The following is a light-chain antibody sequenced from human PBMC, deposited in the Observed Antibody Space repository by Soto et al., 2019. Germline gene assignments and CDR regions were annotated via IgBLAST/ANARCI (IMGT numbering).Light chain of an antibody. CDR2: DAS. V-gene: IGKV1-13*02. Sequence: IQLPQSPSSLSASVGDRVTITCRASHGISSALAWYQQKPGKAPKLLIYDASSLESGVPSRFSGGGSGTEFTLTISSLQPDDFATYYCQQYNSYGTFGQGTKVDIK. CDR3: QQYNSYGT. J-gene: IGKJ1*01. CDR1: HGISSA.